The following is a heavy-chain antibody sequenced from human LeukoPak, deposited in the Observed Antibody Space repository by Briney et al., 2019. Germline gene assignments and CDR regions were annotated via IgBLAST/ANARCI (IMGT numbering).Heavy chain of an antibody. CDR2: IIPIFGTA. CDR3: AREGYYNSGLDAFDI. D-gene: IGHD2/OR15-2a*01. J-gene: IGHJ3*02. Sequence: SVKVSCKASGGAFSSYAISWVRQAPGQGLEWMGGIIPIFGTANYAQKFQGRVTITADESTSTAYMELSSLRSEDTAVYYCAREGYYNSGLDAFDIWGQGTMVTVSS. CDR1: GGAFSSYA. V-gene: IGHV1-69*01.